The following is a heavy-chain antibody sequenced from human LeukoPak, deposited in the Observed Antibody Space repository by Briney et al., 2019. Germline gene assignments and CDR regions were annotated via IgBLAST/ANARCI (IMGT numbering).Heavy chain of an antibody. CDR3: ASPLHYYGSGSYRAFDI. J-gene: IGHJ3*02. CDR1: GGSISSSSYY. Sequence: PSETLSLTCTVSGGSISSSSYYWGWIRQPPGKGLEWIGSIYYSGSTYYNPSLKSRVTISVDTSKNQFSLKLSSVTAADTAVYYCASPLHYYGSGSYRAFDIWGQGTMVTVSS. D-gene: IGHD3-10*01. V-gene: IGHV4-39*01. CDR2: IYYSGST.